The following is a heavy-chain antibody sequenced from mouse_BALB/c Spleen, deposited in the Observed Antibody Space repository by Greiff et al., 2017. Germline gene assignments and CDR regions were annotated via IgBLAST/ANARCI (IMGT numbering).Heavy chain of an antibody. J-gene: IGHJ3*01. CDR1: GFTFSSYA. D-gene: IGHD2-4*01. CDR2: ISSGGSYT. CDR3: ARRGSMITTDRFAY. Sequence: EVQLVESGGGLVKPGGSLKLSCAASGFTFSSYAMSWVRQTPEKRLEWVATISSGGSYTYYPDSVKGRFTISRDNAKNTLYLQMSSLRSEDTAMYYCARRGSMITTDRFAYWGQGTLVTVSA. V-gene: IGHV5-9-3*01.